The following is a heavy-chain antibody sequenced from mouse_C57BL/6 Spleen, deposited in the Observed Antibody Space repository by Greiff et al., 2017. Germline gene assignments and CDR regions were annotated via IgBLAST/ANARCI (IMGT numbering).Heavy chain of an antibody. CDR1: GYSITSGYD. CDR2: ISYSGST. D-gene: IGHD2-4*01. CDR3: AREGYDYGGSYAMDY. V-gene: IGHV3-1*01. Sequence: ESGPGMVKPSQSLSLTCTVTGYSITSGYDWHWIRHFPGNKLEWMGYISYSGSTNYNPSLKSRISITNDTSKNHFFLKLNSVTTEDTATYYCAREGYDYGGSYAMDYWGQGTSVTVSS. J-gene: IGHJ4*01.